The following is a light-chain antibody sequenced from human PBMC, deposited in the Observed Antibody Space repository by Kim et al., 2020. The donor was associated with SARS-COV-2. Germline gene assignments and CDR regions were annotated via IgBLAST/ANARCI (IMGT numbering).Light chain of an antibody. CDR1: NIGSKS. J-gene: IGLJ3*02. CDR2: YDS. Sequence: GKTARITCGGNNIGSKSVHWYQQKPGQAPVLVIYYDSDRPSGIPERFSGSNSGNTATLTISRVEAGDEADYYCQVWDSSSDHPEWVFGGGTQLTVL. CDR3: QVWDSSSDHPEWV. V-gene: IGLV3-21*04.